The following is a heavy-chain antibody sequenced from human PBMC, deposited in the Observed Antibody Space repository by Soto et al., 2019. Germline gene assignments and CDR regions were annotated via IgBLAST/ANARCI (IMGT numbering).Heavy chain of an antibody. CDR3: ARVSTAYCGGDCFFDY. CDR2: IIPIFGTA. CDR1: GGTFSSYA. V-gene: IGHV1-69*06. D-gene: IGHD2-21*02. J-gene: IGHJ4*02. Sequence: KVSCKASGGTFSSYAISWVRQAPGQGLEWMGGIIPIFGTANYAQKFQGRVTITADKSTSTAYMELSSLRSEDTAVYYCARVSTAYCGGDCFFDYWGQGTLVTVSS.